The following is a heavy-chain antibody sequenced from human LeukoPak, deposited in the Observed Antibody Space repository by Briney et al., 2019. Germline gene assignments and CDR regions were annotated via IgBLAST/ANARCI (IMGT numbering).Heavy chain of an antibody. J-gene: IGHJ4*02. D-gene: IGHD1-26*01. CDR2: IYYSGSTYYSGRN. Sequence: SETLSLTCTVSGGSISSYYWTWLRQPPGKGLEWIGYIYYSGSTYYSGRNNYNPSLKSRVTISVDTSKNQFSLKLSSVTAADTAVYYCARDVGATPGYFDYWGQGTLVTVSS. CDR1: GGSISSYY. CDR3: ARDVGATPGYFDY. V-gene: IGHV4-59*01.